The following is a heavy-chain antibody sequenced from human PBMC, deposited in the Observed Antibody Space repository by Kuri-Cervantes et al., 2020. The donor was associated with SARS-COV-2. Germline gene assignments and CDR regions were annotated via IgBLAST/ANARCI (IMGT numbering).Heavy chain of an antibody. Sequence: GESLKISCAASGFTFNDYCMGWIRQAPGKGLEWVSYISSSGNNMYYADSVKGRFTISRDDATNSLHLQLNSLRAEDTAVYYCARDPGGVFLRGIMILSAHWVDTWGQGTLVTVSS. V-gene: IGHV3-11*04. D-gene: IGHD3-9*01. CDR2: ISSSGNNM. CDR1: GFTFNDYC. J-gene: IGHJ5*02. CDR3: ARDPGGVFLRGIMILSAHWVDT.